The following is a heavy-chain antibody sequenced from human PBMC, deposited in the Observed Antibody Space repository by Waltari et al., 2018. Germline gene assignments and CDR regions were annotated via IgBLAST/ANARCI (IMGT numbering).Heavy chain of an antibody. Sequence: QVQLQESGPGLVKPSETLSLTCTVSGGSLRSYSWRWIRQPPGNGLEWIGYIYYSGSTNYNPSLKSRVTISVDTSKNQFSLKLSSVTAADTAVYYCARGIAAEDDYWGQGTLVTVSS. CDR3: ARGIAAEDDY. CDR1: GGSLRSYS. CDR2: IYYSGST. V-gene: IGHV4-59*01. D-gene: IGHD6-13*01. J-gene: IGHJ4*02.